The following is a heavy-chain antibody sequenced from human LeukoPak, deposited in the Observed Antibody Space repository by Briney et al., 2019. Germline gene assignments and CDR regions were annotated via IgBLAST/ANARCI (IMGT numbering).Heavy chain of an antibody. CDR1: GGSFSGYY. CDR3: ARSWITGTTDY. V-gene: IGHV4-34*01. Sequence: SETLSLTCAVYGGSFSGYYWSWIRKPPGKGLEWIGEINHSGSTNYNPSLKSRVTISVDTSKNQFSLKLSSVTAADTAVYYCARSWITGTTDYWGQGTLVTVSS. J-gene: IGHJ4*02. D-gene: IGHD1-20*01. CDR2: INHSGST.